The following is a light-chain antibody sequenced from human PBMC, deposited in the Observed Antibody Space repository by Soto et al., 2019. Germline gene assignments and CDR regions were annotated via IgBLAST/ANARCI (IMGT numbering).Light chain of an antibody. CDR1: QSVSSY. CDR2: DAS. V-gene: IGKV3-11*01. Sequence: DILLIQSPATLSASVGDRITITCRASQSVSSYLAWYQQKPGQAPRLLIYDASNRATGIPARFSGSGSGTDFTLTISSLEPEDFAVYYCQQRSNWPLTFGGGTKVEIK. CDR3: QQRSNWPLT. J-gene: IGKJ4*01.